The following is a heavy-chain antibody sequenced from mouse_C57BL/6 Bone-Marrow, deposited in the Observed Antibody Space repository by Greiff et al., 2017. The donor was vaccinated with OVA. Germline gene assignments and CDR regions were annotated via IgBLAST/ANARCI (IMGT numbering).Heavy chain of an antibody. CDR1: GYTFTSYW. V-gene: IGHV1-72*01. CDR3: ARSPKFITTVVGHAMDY. J-gene: IGHJ4*01. D-gene: IGHD1-1*01. CDR2: IDPNSGGT. Sequence: QVQLQQPGAELVKPGASVKLSCKASGYTFTSYWMHWVKQRPGRGLEWIGRIDPNSGGTKYNEKFKSKATLTVDKPSSTAYMQLSSLTSEDSAVYYCARSPKFITTVVGHAMDYWGQGTSVTVSS.